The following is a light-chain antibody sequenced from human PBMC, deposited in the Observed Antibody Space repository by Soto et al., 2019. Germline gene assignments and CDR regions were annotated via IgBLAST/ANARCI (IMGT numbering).Light chain of an antibody. Sequence: DIVMTQSPDSLAVSLGERATINCKSSQSVLYRSNTKNYLAWYQQKPGQPPNLLIYWASTRESGVPDRFSGSGSGTDFTLTISSPQAEDVAVYYCQQYYSLPPTFGQGTKVEIK. CDR2: WAS. CDR1: QSVLYRSNTKNY. CDR3: QQYYSLPPT. V-gene: IGKV4-1*01. J-gene: IGKJ1*01.